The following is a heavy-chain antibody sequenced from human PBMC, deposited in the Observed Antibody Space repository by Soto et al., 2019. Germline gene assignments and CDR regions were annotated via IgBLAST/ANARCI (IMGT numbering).Heavy chain of an antibody. D-gene: IGHD3-3*01. CDR1: GFSLSTSGMC. V-gene: IGHV2-70*11. CDR2: IDWDDDK. Sequence: GSGPTLVNPTQTLTLTCTFSGFSLSTSGMCVSWIRQPPGKALELLARIDWDDDKYYSTSLKTRLTISKDTSKNQVVLTMTNMDPVDTATYYCARSLASYYDFWSGYYPYGMDVWGQGTTVTVSS. J-gene: IGHJ6*02. CDR3: ARSLASYYDFWSGYYPYGMDV.